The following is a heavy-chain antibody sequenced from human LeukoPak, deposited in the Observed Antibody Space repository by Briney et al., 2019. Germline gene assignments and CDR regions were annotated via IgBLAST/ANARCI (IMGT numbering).Heavy chain of an antibody. CDR1: GFTFSKYA. CDR3: AKYISDSGAYYAFDY. V-gene: IGHV3-23*01. Sequence: GGSLRLPCAASGFTFSKYAMTWVRQAPGKGLEWVSAITARGTTTYYADSVKGRFTISRDDSKNTLSLQMDSLSAEDTALYYCAKYISDSGAYYAFDYWGQGTLVTVSS. CDR2: ITARGTTT. D-gene: IGHD3-10*01. J-gene: IGHJ4*02.